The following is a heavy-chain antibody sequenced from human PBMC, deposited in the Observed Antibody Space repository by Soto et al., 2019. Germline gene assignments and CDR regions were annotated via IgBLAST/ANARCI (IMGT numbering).Heavy chain of an antibody. CDR3: ARVDSSSPNYYYYAMDV. J-gene: IGHJ6*02. CDR2: ISYDGSNK. Sequence: GGSLRLSCAASGFTFSSYAMHWVRQAPGNGLEWVAVISYDGSNKYYADSVKGRFTISRDNSKNTLYVQMNSLRAEDTAVYYCARVDSSSPNYYYYAMDVWGQGTTVTVSS. CDR1: GFTFSSYA. D-gene: IGHD6-6*01. V-gene: IGHV3-30-3*01.